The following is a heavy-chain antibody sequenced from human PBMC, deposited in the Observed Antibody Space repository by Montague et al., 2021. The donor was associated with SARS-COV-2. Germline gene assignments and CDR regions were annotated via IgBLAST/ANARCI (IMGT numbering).Heavy chain of an antibody. CDR2: TDWDDDK. J-gene: IGHJ4*02. CDR1: GFSLSTSGLC. Sequence: PALVKPTQTLTLTCTFSGFSLSTSGLCVSWIRQPPGKALEWLARTDWDDDKYYSTSLKTRLTISKDTSKNQVVLTMTNMDPVDIATYYCARMSAGATTAFDYWGQGTLVTVSS. CDR3: ARMSAGATTAFDY. V-gene: IGHV2-70*11. D-gene: IGHD1-26*01.